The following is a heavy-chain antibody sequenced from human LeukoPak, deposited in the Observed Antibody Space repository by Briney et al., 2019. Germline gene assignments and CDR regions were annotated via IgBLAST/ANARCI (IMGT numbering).Heavy chain of an antibody. CDR2: IYTSGST. Sequence: SETLSLTCTVSGGSISTYYWSWIRQPAGKGLEWIGRIYTSGSTNYDPPLKSRVTMSVDTSKNQFSLKLSSVTAADTAVYYCARQDYYYYGMDVWGQGTTVTVSS. CDR3: ARQDYYYYGMDV. J-gene: IGHJ6*02. V-gene: IGHV4-4*07. CDR1: GGSISTYY.